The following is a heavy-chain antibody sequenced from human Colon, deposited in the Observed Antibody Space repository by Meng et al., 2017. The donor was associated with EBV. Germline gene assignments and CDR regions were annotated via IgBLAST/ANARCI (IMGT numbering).Heavy chain of an antibody. Sequence: AGGKEPGASVKVSCKASGYTFTGYYLHWVRQAPGQGLEWMGWINPNSGGTNYAQKFQGRVTMTRHTSISTAYMELSRLRSDDTAIYYCAKVRDISSDSSSYYDYWGQGTLVTVSS. CDR3: AKVRDISSDSSSYYDY. V-gene: IGHV1-2*02. J-gene: IGHJ4*02. CDR2: INPNSGGT. CDR1: GYTFTGYY. D-gene: IGHD3-22*01.